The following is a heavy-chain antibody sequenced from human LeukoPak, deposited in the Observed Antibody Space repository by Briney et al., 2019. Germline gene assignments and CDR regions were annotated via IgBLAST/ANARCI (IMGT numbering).Heavy chain of an antibody. CDR1: GGSFSGYY. Sequence: PSETLSLTCAVYGGSFSGYYWSWIRQPPGKGLEWIGEINHSGSTNYNPSLKSRVTISVDTSKNQFSLKLSSVTAPDTAVYYCARGHEVLGVIANDYDYYMDDCG. J-gene: IGHJ6*03. D-gene: IGHD3-10*01. CDR2: INHSGST. CDR3: ARGHEVLGVIANDYDYYMDD. V-gene: IGHV4-34*01.